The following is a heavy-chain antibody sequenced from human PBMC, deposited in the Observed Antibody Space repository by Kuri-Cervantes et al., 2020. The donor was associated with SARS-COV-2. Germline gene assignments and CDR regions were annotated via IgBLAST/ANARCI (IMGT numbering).Heavy chain of an antibody. CDR1: GGTFSSYT. Sequence: SVKVSCKASGGTFSSYTISWVRQAPGQGLEWMGRTIPILGIANYAQKFQGRVTITADESTSTAYMELSSLRSEDTAVYYCASDRSGYYYPIRAFDIWGQGTMVTVSS. CDR3: ASDRSGYYYPIRAFDI. V-gene: IGHV1-69*02. D-gene: IGHD3-22*01. J-gene: IGHJ3*02. CDR2: TIPILGIA.